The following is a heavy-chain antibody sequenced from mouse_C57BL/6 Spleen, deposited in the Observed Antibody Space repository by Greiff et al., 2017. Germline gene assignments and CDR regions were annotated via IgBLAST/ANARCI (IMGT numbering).Heavy chain of an antibody. CDR1: GYTFTSYW. D-gene: IGHD1-1*01. CDR2: IHPNSGST. V-gene: IGHV1-64*01. Sequence: QVQLKQPGAELVKPGASVKLSCKASGYTFTSYWMHWVKQRPGQGLEWIGMIHPNSGSTNYNEKFKSKATLTVDKSSSTDYMQLRSLTSGDSAVYYCAREETAVVASFDYWGQGTTLTVSS. J-gene: IGHJ2*01. CDR3: AREETAVVASFDY.